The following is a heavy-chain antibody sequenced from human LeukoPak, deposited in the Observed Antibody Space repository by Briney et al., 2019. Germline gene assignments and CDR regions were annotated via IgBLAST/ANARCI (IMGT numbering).Heavy chain of an antibody. CDR1: GFTFSSYE. J-gene: IGHJ4*02. V-gene: IGHV3-48*03. CDR2: ISSSGSTI. CDR3: ARHYSMNGGEDFDY. D-gene: IGHD2-21*01. Sequence: PGGSLRLSCAASGFTFSSYEMNWVRQAPGKGLEWVSYISSSGSTIYYADSVKGRFTISRDNAKNSLYLQMNSLRAEDTAVYYCARHYSMNGGEDFDYWGQGTLVTVSS.